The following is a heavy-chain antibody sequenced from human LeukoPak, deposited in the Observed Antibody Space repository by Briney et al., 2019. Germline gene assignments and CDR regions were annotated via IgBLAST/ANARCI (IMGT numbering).Heavy chain of an antibody. CDR3: AREGRGYSAYDRRGAIDY. J-gene: IGHJ4*02. D-gene: IGHD5-12*01. CDR1: GFTFSSYS. V-gene: IGHV3-21*01. CDR2: ISSRSSYI. Sequence: GSLRLSCAASGFTFSSYSMNWVRQAPGKGLEWVSSISSRSSYIYYADSVKGRFTISRDNAKNSLYLQMNSLRAEDTAVYYCAREGRGYSAYDRRGAIDYWGQGTLVIVSS.